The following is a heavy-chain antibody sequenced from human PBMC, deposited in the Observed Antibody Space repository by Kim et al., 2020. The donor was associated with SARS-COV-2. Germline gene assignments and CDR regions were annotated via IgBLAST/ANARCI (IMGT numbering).Heavy chain of an antibody. V-gene: IGHV4-34*01. CDR1: GGSLSDYY. J-gene: IGHJ2*01. CDR2: INHGGST. CDR3: AGPRDLYWYFDL. Sequence: SETLSLTCAVYGGSLSDYYWSWIRQPPGKGLEWIGEINHGGSTNYSPSLKSRVTMSVDRSKNQFSLNLSSATAADTAVYYCAGPRDLYWYFDLWGRGTLVTVSS.